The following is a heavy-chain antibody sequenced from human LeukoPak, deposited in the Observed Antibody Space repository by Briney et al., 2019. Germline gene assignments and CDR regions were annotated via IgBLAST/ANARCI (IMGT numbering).Heavy chain of an antibody. CDR2: ISAYNGNT. CDR1: GYTFTSYG. CDR3: ARYYDILTASYYYGMDV. J-gene: IGHJ6*02. Sequence: ASVKVSCKASGYTFTSYGISWVRQAPGQGLEWMGWISAYNGNTNYAQKLQGRVTMTTDTSTSTAYMELRSLRSDDTAVYYCARYYDILTASYYYGMDVWGQGTTVTVSS. V-gene: IGHV1-18*01. D-gene: IGHD3-9*01.